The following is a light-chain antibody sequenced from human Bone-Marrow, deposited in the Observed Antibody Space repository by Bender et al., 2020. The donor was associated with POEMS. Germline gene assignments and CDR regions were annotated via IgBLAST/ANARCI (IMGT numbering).Light chain of an antibody. CDR2: DDR. J-gene: IGLJ1*01. CDR1: HIGSNS. Sequence: SDVLTQSPSESVAPGQTARLTCGGIHIGSNSVHWYQHKPGQAPVLVVYDDRDRPSGIPERFSGSKSGNTATLTISTVEAGDEADYYCQSSDSSSTYVFGTGTKVTVL. CDR3: QSSDSSSTYV. V-gene: IGLV3-21*02.